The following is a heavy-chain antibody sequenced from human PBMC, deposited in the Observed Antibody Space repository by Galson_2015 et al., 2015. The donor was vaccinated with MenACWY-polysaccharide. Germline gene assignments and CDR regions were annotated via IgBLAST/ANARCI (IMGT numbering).Heavy chain of an antibody. CDR3: AKGSYRANAVLSYYYYYRDV. D-gene: IGHD4/OR15-4a*01. Sequence: SLRLSCAASAFDFNKYVMNWVRQPPGKGLRWVSSITPTGGTPSYADSVRGRFTITRDNPKNTLYLQMNRLGAEDTAVYYCAKGSYRANAVLSYYYYYRDVWGKGTTVTVS. J-gene: IGHJ6*03. CDR1: AFDFNKYV. V-gene: IGHV3-23*01. CDR2: ITPTGGTP.